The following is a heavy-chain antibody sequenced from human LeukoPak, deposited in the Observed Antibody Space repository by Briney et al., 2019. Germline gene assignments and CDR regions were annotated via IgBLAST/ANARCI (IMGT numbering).Heavy chain of an antibody. Sequence: GGSLRLSCAASGFTFSSYGTHWVRQAPGKGLEWVAVISYDGSNKYYADSVKSRFTISRDNSKNTLYLQMNSLRAEDTAVYYCAKEEGEQQLVPYYYYGMDVWGQGTTVTVSS. J-gene: IGHJ6*02. CDR3: AKEEGEQQLVPYYYYGMDV. V-gene: IGHV3-30*18. D-gene: IGHD6-13*01. CDR1: GFTFSSYG. CDR2: ISYDGSNK.